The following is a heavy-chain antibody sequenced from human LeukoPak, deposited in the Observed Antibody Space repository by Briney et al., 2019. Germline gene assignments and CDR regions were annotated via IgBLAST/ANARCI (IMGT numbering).Heavy chain of an antibody. D-gene: IGHD2-21*02. CDR1: GGSFSGYY. V-gene: IGHV4-34*01. CDR2: INHSGST. J-gene: IGHJ6*03. Sequence: SETLSPTCAVYGGSFSGYYWSWIRQPPGKGLEWIGEINHSGSTNYNPSLKSRVTISVDTSKNQFSLKLSSVTAADTAVYYCARLRGDCGGDCKNYYYYMDVWGKGTTVTISS. CDR3: ARLRGDCGGDCKNYYYYMDV.